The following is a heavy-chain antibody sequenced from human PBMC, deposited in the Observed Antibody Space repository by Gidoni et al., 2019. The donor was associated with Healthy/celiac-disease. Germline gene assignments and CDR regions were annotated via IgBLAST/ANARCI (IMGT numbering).Heavy chain of an antibody. V-gene: IGHV3-9*01. J-gene: IGHJ4*02. D-gene: IGHD3-22*01. CDR1: GFTFDDYA. Sequence: EVQLVESGGGLVQPGRSLRLSCAASGFTFDDYAMHWVRQAPGKGLGGVSGISWNSGSIGYADSVKGRFTISRDNAKNSLYLQMNSLRAEDTALYYCAKAGHYYDSSGYFVSGGFDYWGQGTLVTVSS. CDR3: AKAGHYYDSSGYFVSGGFDY. CDR2: ISWNSGSI.